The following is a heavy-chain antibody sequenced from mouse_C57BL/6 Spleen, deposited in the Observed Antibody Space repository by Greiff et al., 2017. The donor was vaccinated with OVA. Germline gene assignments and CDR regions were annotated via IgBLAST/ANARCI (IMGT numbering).Heavy chain of an antibody. D-gene: IGHD1-1*01. J-gene: IGHJ1*03. CDR2: IYPGSGNT. V-gene: IGHV1-76*01. CDR1: GYTFTDYY. CDR3: ARNYGSSYGYFDV. Sequence: VKLQESGAELVRPGASVKLSCKASGYTFTDYYINWVKQRPGQGLEWIARIYPGSGNTYYNEKFKGKATLTAEKSSSTAYMQLSSLTSEDSAVYFCARNYGSSYGYFDVWGTGTTVTVSS.